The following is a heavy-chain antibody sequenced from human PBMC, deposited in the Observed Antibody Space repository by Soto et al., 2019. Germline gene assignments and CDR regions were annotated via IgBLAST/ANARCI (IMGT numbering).Heavy chain of an antibody. V-gene: IGHV3-33*01. D-gene: IGHD2-8*02. CDR3: ARIDCTGNNCRPYYYCAMDV. J-gene: IGHJ6*02. CDR1: GFTFHTYG. CDR2: IWYDGGIK. Sequence: QVQLVESGGGVVQPGRSLRLSCAASGFTFHTYGMHWVRQAAGKGLEWLAVIWYDGGIKYYTDSVKGRFSVSRDNSKNTMYLQMNSLRAEDTAVYYCARIDCTGNNCRPYYYCAMDVWGQGTAVTVSS.